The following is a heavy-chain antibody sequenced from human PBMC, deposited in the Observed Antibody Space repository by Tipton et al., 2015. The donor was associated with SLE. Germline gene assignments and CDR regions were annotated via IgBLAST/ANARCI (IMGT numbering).Heavy chain of an antibody. J-gene: IGHJ2*01. D-gene: IGHD6-13*01. CDR2: FDDGGRS. Sequence: TLSLTCSVSGVSISDYSWSWIRQPPGKPLDWIGYFDDGGRSVKYNPSLKSRVTISVGTSRNQLSLNLRSATAADTAVYYCARHEAAPGTAGWFFDLWGRGTLVTVSS. CDR3: ARHEAAPGTAGWFFDL. CDR1: GVSISDYS. V-gene: IGHV4-59*08.